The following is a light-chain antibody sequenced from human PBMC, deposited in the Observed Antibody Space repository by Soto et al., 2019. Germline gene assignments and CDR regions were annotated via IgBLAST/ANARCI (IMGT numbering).Light chain of an antibody. Sequence: DIQMTQSPSSLSASVGYRVTITCRASQGMSNYLAWYQQKPGKVPKLLIYAASTLQSGVPSRFSGSGSGTDFTLTISSLQPEDVATYYCQKYNSAPLTFGGGTKVEIK. CDR3: QKYNSAPLT. CDR2: AAS. CDR1: QGMSNY. V-gene: IGKV1-27*01. J-gene: IGKJ4*01.